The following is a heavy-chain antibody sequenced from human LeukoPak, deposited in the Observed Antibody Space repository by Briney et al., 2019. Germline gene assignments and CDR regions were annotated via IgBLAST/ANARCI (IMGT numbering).Heavy chain of an antibody. CDR1: GGTFSSYA. V-gene: IGHV1-69*04. Sequence: VASVKVSCKASGGTFSSYAISWVRQAPGQGLEWMGRIIPIFGIANYAQKFQGRVTITADKSTSTAYMELSSLRSEDTAVYYCARVSSSWVNGRDWFDPWGRGTLVTVSS. J-gene: IGHJ5*02. CDR3: ARVSSSWVNGRDWFDP. D-gene: IGHD6-13*01. CDR2: IIPIFGIA.